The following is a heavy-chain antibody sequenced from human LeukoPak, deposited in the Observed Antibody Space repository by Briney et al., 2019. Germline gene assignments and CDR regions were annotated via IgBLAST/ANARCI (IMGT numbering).Heavy chain of an antibody. J-gene: IGHJ5*02. Sequence: SETLSLTCTVSGGSISSSSYYWGWIRQPPGKGLEWIGSIYYSGSTYYNPSLKSRVTISVDASKNQFSLKVSSVTAADTAVYYCARHGAYCTGGSCNRFDPWGQGTLVTVSS. CDR1: GGSISSSSYY. CDR3: ARHGAYCTGGSCNRFDP. CDR2: IYYSGST. D-gene: IGHD2-15*01. V-gene: IGHV4-39*01.